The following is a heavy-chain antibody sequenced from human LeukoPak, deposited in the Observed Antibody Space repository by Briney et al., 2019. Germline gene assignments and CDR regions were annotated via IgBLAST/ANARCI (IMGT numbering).Heavy chain of an antibody. CDR1: GFSFSTYA. V-gene: IGHV3-23*01. Sequence: QSGGSLRLSCAASGFSFSTYAMSWVRQAPGKGLEWVSTISGGGTTTDYADSVKGRFTISRDNSKNTVYLQMNSLRAEDTAVYYCAKMSGTSVLFSFDYWGQGTLVTVSS. CDR2: ISGGGTTT. D-gene: IGHD4-23*01. CDR3: AKMSGTSVLFSFDY. J-gene: IGHJ4*02.